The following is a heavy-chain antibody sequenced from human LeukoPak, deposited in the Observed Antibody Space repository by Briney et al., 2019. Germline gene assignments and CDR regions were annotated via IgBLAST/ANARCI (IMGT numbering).Heavy chain of an antibody. D-gene: IGHD4-23*01. CDR1: GGSISSGSYY. CDR2: IYTSRST. V-gene: IGHV4-61*02. CDR3: ARGTVVTPPLDYYYGMDV. Sequence: SQTLSLTCTVSGGSISSGSYYWSWLRQPAGTGLEWIGRIYTSRSTNYNPSLKSRVTISVDTSKNQFSLKLSSVTAADTAVYYCARGTVVTPPLDYYYGMDVWGQGTTVTVSS. J-gene: IGHJ6*02.